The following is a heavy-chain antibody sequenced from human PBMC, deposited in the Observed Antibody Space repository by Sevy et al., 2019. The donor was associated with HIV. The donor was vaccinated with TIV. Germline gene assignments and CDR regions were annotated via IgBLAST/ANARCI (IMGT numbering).Heavy chain of an antibody. CDR3: AKGGMWPQYYFDY. Sequence: GGSLRLSCAASGFSFRSYAMSWVRQAPGKGLELVSGISGSDGSTCYADSVKGRFSISRDNSKNTLYLQMNSLRAEDTAVYYCAKGGMWPQYYFDYWGQGALVTVSS. CDR2: ISGSDGST. D-gene: IGHD2-21*01. V-gene: IGHV3-23*01. J-gene: IGHJ4*02. CDR1: GFSFRSYA.